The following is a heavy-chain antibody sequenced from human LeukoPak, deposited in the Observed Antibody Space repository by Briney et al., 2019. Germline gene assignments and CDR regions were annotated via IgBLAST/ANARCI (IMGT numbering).Heavy chain of an antibody. CDR1: GGTFSSYA. J-gene: IGHJ6*03. CDR2: IMPIFGTA. D-gene: IGHD5-12*01. Sequence: ASVKVSCKASGGTFSSYAISWVRQAPGQGLEWMGGIMPIFGTANYAQKFQGRVTITTDESTSTAYMELSSLRSEDTAVYYCARSGYDYVEYYYYYMDVWGKGTTVTVSS. CDR3: ARSGYDYVEYYYYYMDV. V-gene: IGHV1-69*05.